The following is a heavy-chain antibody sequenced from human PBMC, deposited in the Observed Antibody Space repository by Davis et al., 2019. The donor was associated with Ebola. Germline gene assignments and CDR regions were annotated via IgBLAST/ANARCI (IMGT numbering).Heavy chain of an antibody. CDR3: ARRGFYGPQGYGMDV. CDR1: EYFFPNYW. V-gene: IGHV5-51*01. D-gene: IGHD4-17*01. J-gene: IGHJ6*02. Sequence: GESLKLSCHVSEYFFPNYWIGWVRQMPGKGLEWMGVINPDDSKTKYSPSFQGQVTISADKAIRTAFLQWSSLRASDTAVYYCARRGFYGPQGYGMDVWGQGTTVIVSS. CDR2: INPDDSKT.